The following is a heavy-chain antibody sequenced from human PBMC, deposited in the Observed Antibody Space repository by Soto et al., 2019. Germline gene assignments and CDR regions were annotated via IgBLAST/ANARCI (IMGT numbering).Heavy chain of an antibody. D-gene: IGHD5-18*01. CDR3: ARADGYIYGNTFDS. CDR1: GFTFNNYA. Sequence: GGSLRLSCAASGFTFNNYAMHWVRQAPGKGLEWVAFIPYDGSSKYYADSVTGRFTISRDNSRNTLYLQMNSLRAEDTAVYYCARADGYIYGNTFDSWGQGTLVTVSS. J-gene: IGHJ4*02. CDR2: IPYDGSSK. V-gene: IGHV3-30-3*01.